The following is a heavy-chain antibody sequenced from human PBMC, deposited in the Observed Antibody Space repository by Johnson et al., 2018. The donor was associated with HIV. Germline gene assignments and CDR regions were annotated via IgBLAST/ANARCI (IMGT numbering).Heavy chain of an antibody. CDR1: GFTVSSNY. CDR2: IYSGGST. J-gene: IGHJ3*02. V-gene: IGHV3-66*01. CDR3: VCLRAWTFDI. Sequence: VQLVESGGGLVQPGGSLRLSCAASGFTVSSNYMSWVRQAPGKGLEWVSVIYSGGSTYYADSVKGRFTISRDNAKNSLYLQMHSLRAEDTAVYYCVCLRAWTFDIWGQGTMVTVSS. D-gene: IGHD3-10*01.